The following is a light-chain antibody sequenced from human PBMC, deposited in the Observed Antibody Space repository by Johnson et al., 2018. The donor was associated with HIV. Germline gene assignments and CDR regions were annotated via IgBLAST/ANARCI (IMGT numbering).Light chain of an antibody. CDR1: SSNIGNNY. CDR3: GTWDSSLSAYV. CDR2: ENN. V-gene: IGLV1-51*02. J-gene: IGLJ1*01. Sequence: QLVLTQPPSVSAAPGQKVTISCSGSSSNIGNNYVSWYQQLPGTAPKLLIYENNKRPSGIPDRFSGSKSGTSATLGITGLTTGDEADYYCGTWDSSLSAYVFGTGTKVTVL.